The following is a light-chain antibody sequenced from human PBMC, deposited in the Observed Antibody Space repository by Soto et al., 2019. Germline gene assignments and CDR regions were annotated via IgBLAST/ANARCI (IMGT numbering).Light chain of an antibody. Sequence: EIVLTQSPATLSLSPGERATLSCRASQSVSSYLDWYQQKPGQAPRLLIYDASNRATGIPARFSGRGSGTDYTLTISSLEPEDFAVYYCQQRSNWPFSFGGGTKVELK. CDR2: DAS. CDR3: QQRSNWPFS. J-gene: IGKJ4*01. CDR1: QSVSSY. V-gene: IGKV3-11*01.